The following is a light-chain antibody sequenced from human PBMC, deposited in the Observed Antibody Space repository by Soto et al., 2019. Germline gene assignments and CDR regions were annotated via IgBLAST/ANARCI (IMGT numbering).Light chain of an antibody. Sequence: DVVMTQSPLSLPVTLGQPASISCRSSQSVVTGDGNTYLDWFHQRPGQSPRRLIYRVSNPDYGVLDRFSGSGSATDFTLTISRVEVEDVGVYYCTQGSRGPYTFGQGTKREIK. V-gene: IGKV2-30*01. J-gene: IGKJ2*01. CDR1: QSVVTGDGNTY. CDR2: RVS. CDR3: TQGSRGPYT.